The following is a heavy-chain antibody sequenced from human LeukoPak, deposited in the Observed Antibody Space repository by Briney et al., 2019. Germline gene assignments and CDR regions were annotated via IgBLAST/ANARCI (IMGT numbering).Heavy chain of an antibody. CDR2: IGTAGDT. CDR3: ARGGDEWLYYFDY. V-gene: IGHV3-13*01. J-gene: IGHJ4*02. Sequence: GGSLRLSCAASGFTFSSYDMHWVRQATGKGLEWVSAIGTAGDTYYPGSVKGRFTISRENAKNSLYLQMNSLGAGDTAVYYCARGGDEWLYYFDYWGQGTLVTVSS. CDR1: GFTFSSYD. D-gene: IGHD3-3*01.